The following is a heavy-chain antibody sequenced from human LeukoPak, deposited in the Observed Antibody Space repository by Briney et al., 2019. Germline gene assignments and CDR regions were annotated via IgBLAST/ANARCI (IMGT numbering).Heavy chain of an antibody. CDR2: INHSGST. CDR1: GGSISSGGYY. CDR3: ATKPTAMVLHFDY. V-gene: IGHV4-30-2*01. Sequence: PSQTLSLTCTVSGGSISSGGYYWSWIRQPPGKGLEWIGEINHSGSTNYNPSLKSRVTISVDTSKNQFSLKLSSVTAADTAVYYCATKPTAMVLHFDYWGQGTLVTVSS. J-gene: IGHJ4*02. D-gene: IGHD5-18*01.